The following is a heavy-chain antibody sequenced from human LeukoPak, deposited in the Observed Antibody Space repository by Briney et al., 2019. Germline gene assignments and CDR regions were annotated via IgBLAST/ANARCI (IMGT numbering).Heavy chain of an antibody. V-gene: IGHV4-39*02. CDR1: GGSISSRSYY. CDR2: LFDSGNT. Sequence: PSETLSLTCIVSGGSISSRSYYCDWIRQPPGKGLEWIGNLFDSGNTHYNPSLRSRLTMSVDTPKNQFSLKLSSVTAADTAMYYCARESTTVAGTFDYWGQGTLVTVSS. CDR3: ARESTTVAGTFDY. D-gene: IGHD6-19*01. J-gene: IGHJ4*02.